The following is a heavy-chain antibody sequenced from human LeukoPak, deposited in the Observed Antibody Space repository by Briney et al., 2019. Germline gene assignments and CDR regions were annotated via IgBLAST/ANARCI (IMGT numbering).Heavy chain of an antibody. J-gene: IGHJ3*02. CDR1: GGSFSGYY. CDR2: INHSGST. D-gene: IGHD3-22*01. Sequence: SETLSLTCAVYGGSFSGYYWSWIRQPPGKGLEWIGEINHSGSTNYNASLKSRVTISVDTSKNQFSLKLSSVTAADTAVYYCARWNYDSSGNTYDRAFDIWGQGTMVTASS. V-gene: IGHV4-34*01. CDR3: ARWNYDSSGNTYDRAFDI.